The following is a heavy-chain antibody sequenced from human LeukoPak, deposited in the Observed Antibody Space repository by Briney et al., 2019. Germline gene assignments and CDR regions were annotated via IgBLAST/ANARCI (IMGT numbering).Heavy chain of an antibody. J-gene: IGHJ2*01. CDR2: IRYDGSNK. D-gene: IGHD6-19*01. V-gene: IGHV3-30*02. CDR1: GFTFSSYG. CDR3: AREGAGSGWYWYFDL. Sequence: GGSLRLSCAASGFTFSSYGMHWVRQAPGKGLEWVAFIRYDGSNKYYADSVKGRFTISRDNSKNTLYLQMNSLGAEDTAVYYCAREGAGSGWYWYFDLWGRGTLVTVSS.